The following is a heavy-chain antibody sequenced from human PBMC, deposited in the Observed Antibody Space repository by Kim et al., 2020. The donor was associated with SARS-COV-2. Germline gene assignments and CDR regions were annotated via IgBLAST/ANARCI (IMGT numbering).Heavy chain of an antibody. CDR2: GGT. D-gene: IGHD3-16*02. CDR3: ARSSLLDFDY. Sequence: GGTTYAQKFQGGVTLTRDTSISTVYLELTSLISDDTAVYYCARSSLLDFDYWGQGTLVTVSS. V-gene: IGHV1-2*02. J-gene: IGHJ4*02.